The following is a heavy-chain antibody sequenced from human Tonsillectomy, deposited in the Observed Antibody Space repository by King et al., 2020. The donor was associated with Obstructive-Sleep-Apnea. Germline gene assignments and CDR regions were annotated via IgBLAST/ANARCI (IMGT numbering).Heavy chain of an antibody. CDR1: GGSISSGGYY. D-gene: IGHD6-6*01. V-gene: IGHV4-31*03. CDR2: IYYSGST. J-gene: IGHJ6*02. Sequence: LQLQESGPGLVKPSQTLSLTCTVSGGSISSGGYYWSWIRQHPGKGLEWIGYIYYSGSTYYNPSLKSRVTISVDTSKNQFSLKLSSVTAADTAVYYCARDPIAARPTYYYGMDVWGQGTTVTVSS. CDR3: ARDPIAARPTYYYGMDV.